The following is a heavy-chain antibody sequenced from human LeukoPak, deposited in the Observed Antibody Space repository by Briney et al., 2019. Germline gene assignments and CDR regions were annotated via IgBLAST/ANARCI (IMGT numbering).Heavy chain of an antibody. D-gene: IGHD3-16*01. Sequence: GGSLRLSCAASGFTFSSYSMNWVRQAPGKGLGWVSSISSSSSYIYYADSVKGGFTISRDNAKNSLYLQMNSPRAEDTAVYYCVRDNYGVDYWGQGTLVTVSS. J-gene: IGHJ4*02. V-gene: IGHV3-21*01. CDR3: VRDNYGVDY. CDR1: GFTFSSYS. CDR2: ISSSSSYI.